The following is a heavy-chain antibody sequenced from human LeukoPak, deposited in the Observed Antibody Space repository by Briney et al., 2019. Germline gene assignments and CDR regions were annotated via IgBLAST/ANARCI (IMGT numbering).Heavy chain of an antibody. J-gene: IGHJ4*02. CDR3: AHSLPGGERYSGTTYYFDY. V-gene: IGHV2-5*01. Sequence: SGPTLVNPTQTLTLTCTFSGFSLSTSGVGVGWIRQPPGKALEWLALIYWNDDKRYSPSLKSRLTITKDTSKIQVVLTMANMDPVDTATYYCAHSLPGGERYSGTTYYFDYWGQGTLVTVSS. CDR2: IYWNDDK. D-gene: IGHD1-26*01. CDR1: GFSLSTSGVG.